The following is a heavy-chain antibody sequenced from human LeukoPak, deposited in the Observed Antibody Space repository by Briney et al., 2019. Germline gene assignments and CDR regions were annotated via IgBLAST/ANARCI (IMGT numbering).Heavy chain of an antibody. CDR2: MNPNSGNT. CDR3: ARDQGYSSGWSLGY. D-gene: IGHD6-19*01. V-gene: IGHV1-8*01. J-gene: IGHJ4*02. Sequence: GASVKVSCKASGYTFTSYDINWARQATGQGLEWMGWMNPNSGNTGYAQKFQGRVTMTRNTSISTAYMELSSLRSDDTAVYYCARDQGYSSGWSLGYWGQGTLVTVPS. CDR1: GYTFTSYD.